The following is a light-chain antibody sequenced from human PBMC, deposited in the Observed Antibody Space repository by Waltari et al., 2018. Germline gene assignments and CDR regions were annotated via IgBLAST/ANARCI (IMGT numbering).Light chain of an antibody. Sequence: DIQMPQSPSSVSASVGDRVPIPCRASQDISSWLAWYQQQPGKAPKLLIYAASSLQSGVPSRFSGSGSGTDFTLTISSLQPEDFATYYCQQANSFPLLTFGGGTKVELK. CDR3: QQANSFPLLT. J-gene: IGKJ4*01. V-gene: IGKV1-12*01. CDR1: QDISSW. CDR2: AAS.